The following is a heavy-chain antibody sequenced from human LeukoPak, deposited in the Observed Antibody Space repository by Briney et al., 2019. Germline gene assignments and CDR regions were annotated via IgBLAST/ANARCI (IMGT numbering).Heavy chain of an antibody. D-gene: IGHD4-23*01. CDR3: AKSKGWEGGNPRADAFDI. CDR1: GFTFSSYG. CDR2: IWYDGSNK. V-gene: IGHV3-33*06. J-gene: IGHJ3*02. Sequence: PGRSLRLSCAASGFTFSSYGMHWVRQAPGKGLEWVAVIWYDGSNKYYADSVKGRFTISRDNSKNTLYLQMNSLRAEDTAVYYCAKSKGWEGGNPRADAFDIWGQGTMVTVSS.